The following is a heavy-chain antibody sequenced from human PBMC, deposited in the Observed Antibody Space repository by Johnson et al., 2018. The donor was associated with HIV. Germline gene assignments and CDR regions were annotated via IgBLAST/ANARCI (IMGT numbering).Heavy chain of an antibody. V-gene: IGHV3-7*05. J-gene: IGHJ3*01. CDR1: GFTFGTYW. Sequence: EKLVESGGTLVQPGGSLRLSCVASGFTFGTYWMTWVRQAPGKGLEWVATIQLDGSDKYYLGSVKGRFTISRDNARNSLHLQMNSLRAEDTAVYYCARKGDAFDFWGQGTKVTVSS. CDR2: IQLDGSDK. CDR3: ARKGDAFDF.